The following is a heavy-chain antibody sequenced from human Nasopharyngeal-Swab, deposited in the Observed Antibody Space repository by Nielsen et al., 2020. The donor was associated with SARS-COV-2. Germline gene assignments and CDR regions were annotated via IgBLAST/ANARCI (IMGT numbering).Heavy chain of an antibody. J-gene: IGHJ6*03. V-gene: IGHV4-39*01. CDR2: IYYSGST. CDR1: GGSISSSSYY. Sequence: GSLRLSCTVSGGSISSSSYYWGWIRHPPGKGLEWIGSIYYSGSTYYNPSLKSRVTISVDTSKNQFSLKLSSVTAADTAVYYCARAGDFWSGWSANYYMDVWGKGTTVTVSS. CDR3: ARAGDFWSGWSANYYMDV. D-gene: IGHD3-3*01.